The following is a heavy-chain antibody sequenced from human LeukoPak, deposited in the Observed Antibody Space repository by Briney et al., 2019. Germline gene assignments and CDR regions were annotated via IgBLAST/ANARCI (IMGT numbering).Heavy chain of an antibody. CDR3: ARDNLDGDYSYFDY. CDR1: GFTFSSYA. D-gene: IGHD4-17*01. Sequence: GGSLRLSCAASGFTFSSYAMHWVRQAPGKGLEYVSAISSNGGSTYYANSVKGRFTISRDNSKNTLYLQMGSLRAEDMAVYYCARDNLDGDYSYFDYWGQGTLVTVSS. J-gene: IGHJ4*02. CDR2: ISSNGGST. V-gene: IGHV3-64*01.